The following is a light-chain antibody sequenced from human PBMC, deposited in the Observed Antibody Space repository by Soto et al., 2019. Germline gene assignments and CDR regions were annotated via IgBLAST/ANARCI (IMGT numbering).Light chain of an antibody. CDR3: QERSNWPPLT. V-gene: IGKV3-11*01. CDR1: QSVSNY. CDR2: DAS. J-gene: IGKJ4*01. Sequence: EIVLTQSPATLSLSPGERATLSCRASQSVSNYLAWYQHKPGQAPRLLIYDASNRATGIPARFSGSGSGTDFTLTISSLEPEDFAVYYGQERSNWPPLTFGGGTKVEI.